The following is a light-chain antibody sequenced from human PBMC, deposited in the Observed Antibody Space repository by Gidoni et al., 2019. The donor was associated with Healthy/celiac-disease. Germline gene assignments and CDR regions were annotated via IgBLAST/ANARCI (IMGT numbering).Light chain of an antibody. Sequence: GLTQSPATLSLSPGARATLSCRASQSVSSYLAWYQQKPGQAPRLLIYDAPNRATGIPARFSGSGSGTDFTRTISSLEPEDFAVYYCQQRSNWPATFGPGTKVDIK. CDR2: DAP. V-gene: IGKV3-11*01. CDR3: QQRSNWPAT. J-gene: IGKJ3*01. CDR1: QSVSSY.